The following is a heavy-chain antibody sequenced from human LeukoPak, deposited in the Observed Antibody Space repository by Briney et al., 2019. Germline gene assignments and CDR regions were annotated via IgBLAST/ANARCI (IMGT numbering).Heavy chain of an antibody. CDR2: INPSGGST. CDR3: ARGIWSSSSGSWFDP. D-gene: IGHD6-6*01. J-gene: IGHJ5*02. V-gene: IGHV1-46*01. Sequence: GASVKVSCKASGYTFTSYYMHWVRQAPGQGLEWMGIINPSGGSTSYAQKFQGRVTMTTDTSTSTAYMELRSLRSDDTAVYYCARGIWSSSSGSWFDPWGQGTLVTVSS. CDR1: GYTFTSYY.